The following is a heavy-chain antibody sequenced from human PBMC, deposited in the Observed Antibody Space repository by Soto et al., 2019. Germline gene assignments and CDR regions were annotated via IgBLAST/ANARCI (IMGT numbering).Heavy chain of an antibody. CDR1: GGTFSSYA. CDR3: ASHSYGYFPHYYHGMDV. V-gene: IGHV1-69*12. D-gene: IGHD5-18*01. Sequence: QVQLVQSGAEVKKPGSSVKVSCKASGGTFSSYASSWVRQAPGQGLEWMGGIIPIFGTANYAQKFQGRVTITAEESTRTAYMELSSLRSEDTAVYYCASHSYGYFPHYYHGMDVWGQGTTVTVSS. J-gene: IGHJ6*02. CDR2: IIPIFGTA.